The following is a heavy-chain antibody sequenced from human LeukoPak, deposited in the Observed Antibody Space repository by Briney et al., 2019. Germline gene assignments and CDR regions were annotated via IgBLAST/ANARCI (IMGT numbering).Heavy chain of an antibody. CDR2: IYSGGKA. V-gene: IGHV3-53*01. D-gene: IGHD3-22*01. CDR1: GFTVSSSY. CDR3: ARGVANYYDNSGYQN. J-gene: IGHJ4*02. Sequence: GGSLRLSCAASGFTVSSSYMSWVRQAPGKGLEWVSVIYSGGKAYYADSVKGRFTISRDNSKNTLYLQMNSLRAEDTAVYYRARGVANYYDNSGYQNWGQGTLVTVSS.